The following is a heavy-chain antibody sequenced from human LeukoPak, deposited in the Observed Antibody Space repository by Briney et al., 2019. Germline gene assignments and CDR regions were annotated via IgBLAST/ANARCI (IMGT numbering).Heavy chain of an antibody. CDR1: GYSFTGYY. Sequence: ASVKVSCKASGYSFTGYYIHWVRQAPGQGLEWMGWINPNSGATNYAQRFQDRVTMTMDTYINKAYMELNKLRSKDTAMYYCARDKNYYDATSYYGIDYWGQGTLVTVSS. D-gene: IGHD3-22*01. CDR2: INPNSGAT. V-gene: IGHV1-2*02. J-gene: IGHJ4*02. CDR3: ARDKNYYDATSYYGIDY.